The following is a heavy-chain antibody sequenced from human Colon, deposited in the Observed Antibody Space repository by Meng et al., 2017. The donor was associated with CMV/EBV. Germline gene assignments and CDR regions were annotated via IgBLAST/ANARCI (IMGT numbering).Heavy chain of an antibody. V-gene: IGHV1-69*12. CDR1: KCTFTSYP. CDR2: IITISGTT. D-gene: IGHD2-21*02. Sequence: QVQMDQSGAEVKLPGSCVKVSCKASKCTFTSYPISWVRQGPGQGFGWVGGIITISGTTDYAQKFQGRVTITADESTSTAYMKLSNLRSEDTAIYYCARVICGGDCYLDYWGRGTLVTVSS. CDR3: ARVICGGDCYLDY. J-gene: IGHJ4*02.